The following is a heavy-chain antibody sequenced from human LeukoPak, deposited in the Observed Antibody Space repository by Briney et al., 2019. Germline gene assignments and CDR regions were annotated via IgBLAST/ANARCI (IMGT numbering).Heavy chain of an antibody. CDR2: ISYDGSNK. CDR3: ARDGPRYGDTAMDFDY. CDR1: GFTFSSYA. Sequence: GGSLRLSCAASGFTFSSYAMHWVRQAPGKGLEWVAVISYDGSNKYYADSVKGRFTISRDNSKNTLYLQMNSLRAEDTAVYYCARDGPRYGDTAMDFDYWGQGTLVTVSS. D-gene: IGHD5-18*01. V-gene: IGHV3-30-3*01. J-gene: IGHJ4*02.